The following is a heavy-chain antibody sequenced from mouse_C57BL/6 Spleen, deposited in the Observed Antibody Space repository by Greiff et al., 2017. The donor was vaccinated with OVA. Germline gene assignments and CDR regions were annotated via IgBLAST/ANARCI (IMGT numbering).Heavy chain of an antibody. CDR1: GYTFTSYW. J-gene: IGHJ4*01. CDR2: IDPSDSET. CDR3: ARDDYDVGAMDY. Sequence: VQLQQPGAELVRPGSSVKLSCKASGYTFTSYWMHWVKQRPIQGLEWIGNIDPSDSETHYNQKFKDKATLTVDKSSSTAYMQLSSLTSEDSAVYYCARDDYDVGAMDYWGQGTSVTVSS. D-gene: IGHD2-4*01. V-gene: IGHV1-52*01.